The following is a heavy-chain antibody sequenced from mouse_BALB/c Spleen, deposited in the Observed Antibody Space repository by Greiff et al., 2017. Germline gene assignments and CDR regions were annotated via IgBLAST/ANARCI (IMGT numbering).Heavy chain of an antibody. CDR3: TRGPGYYYAMDY. CDR1: GYTFTSYW. Sequence: EVQLQQSGTVLARPGASVKMSCKASGYTFTSYWMHWVKQRPGQGLEWIGAIYPGNSDTSYNQKFKGKAKLTAVTSTSTAYMELSSLTNEDSAVYYCTRGPGYYYAMDYWGQGTSVTVSS. J-gene: IGHJ4*01. CDR2: IYPGNSDT. V-gene: IGHV1-5*01.